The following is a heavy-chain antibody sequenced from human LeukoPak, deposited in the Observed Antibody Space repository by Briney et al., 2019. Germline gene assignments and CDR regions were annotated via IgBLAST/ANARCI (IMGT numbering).Heavy chain of an antibody. Sequence: GESLRLSCTASGFSFSTSDIHWVRQITGKGLEWLSQININGATYYLNSVEGRFTIYRDNAKNSVYLQMNSLTAGDTAVYYCVRALMREDAFDIWGQGTVVAVSS. CDR1: GFSFSTSD. J-gene: IGHJ3*02. V-gene: IGHV3-13*01. D-gene: IGHD3-16*01. CDR3: VRALMREDAFDI. CDR2: ININGAT.